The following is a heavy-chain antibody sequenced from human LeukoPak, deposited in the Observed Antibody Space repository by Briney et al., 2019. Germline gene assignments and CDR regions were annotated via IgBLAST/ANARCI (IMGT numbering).Heavy chain of an antibody. J-gene: IGHJ5*02. D-gene: IGHD3-9*01. CDR2: IYYSGST. Sequence: PSETLSLTCTVSGGSISSYYWSWIRQPPGKGLEWFGYIYYSGSTNYNPSLKSRVTISVDTSKNQFSLKLSSVTAADTAVYYCARIYDTTFNWFDPWGQGTLVTVSS. V-gene: IGHV4-59*01. CDR1: GGSISSYY. CDR3: ARIYDTTFNWFDP.